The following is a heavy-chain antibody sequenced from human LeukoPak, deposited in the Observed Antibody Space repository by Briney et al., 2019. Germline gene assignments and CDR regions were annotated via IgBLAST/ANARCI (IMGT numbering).Heavy chain of an antibody. Sequence: ASVKVSCKASGYTFTSYYMHWVRQAPGQGLEWMGIINPSGGSTSYAQKFQGRVTMTRDTSTSIVYMELSSLRSEDTAVYYCARDGGISSSWYGWHYWGQGTLVTVSS. CDR3: ARDGGISSSWYGWHY. V-gene: IGHV1-46*01. J-gene: IGHJ4*02. CDR2: INPSGGST. CDR1: GYTFTSYY. D-gene: IGHD6-13*01.